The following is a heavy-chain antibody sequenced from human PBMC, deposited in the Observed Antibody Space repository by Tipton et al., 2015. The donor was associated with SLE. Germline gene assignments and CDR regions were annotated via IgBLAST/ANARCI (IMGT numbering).Heavy chain of an antibody. V-gene: IGHV1-2*02. Sequence: QLVQSGAEVKKPGASVKVSCKASGYTFSGYYMHWVRQAPGQGLEWVGWINPNSGGTNYAQKFQGRVTMTTDTSTSTAYMELRSLRSDDTAVYYCARGGGRSSRAFDSWGQGTMVTVSS. D-gene: IGHD6-6*01. J-gene: IGHJ3*02. CDR1: GYTFSGYY. CDR2: INPNSGGT. CDR3: ARGGGRSSRAFDS.